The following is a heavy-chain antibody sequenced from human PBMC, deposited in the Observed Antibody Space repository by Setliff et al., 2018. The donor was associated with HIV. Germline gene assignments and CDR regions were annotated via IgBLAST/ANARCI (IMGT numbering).Heavy chain of an antibody. Sequence: ASVKVSCKASRYTFTGYYMHWVRQAPGQGLEWMGWINPNSGGTNHAQEFQGRVTMTRDTSISTAYMELSRLRSDDTAVYYCARGMDDSSGYYYGYYDYYMDVWGKGTTVTVSS. D-gene: IGHD3-22*01. CDR1: RYTFTGYY. J-gene: IGHJ6*03. CDR3: ARGMDDSSGYYYGYYDYYMDV. CDR2: INPNSGGT. V-gene: IGHV1-2*02.